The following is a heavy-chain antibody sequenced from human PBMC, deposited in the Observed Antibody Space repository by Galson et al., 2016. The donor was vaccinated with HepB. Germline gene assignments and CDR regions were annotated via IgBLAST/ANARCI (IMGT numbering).Heavy chain of an antibody. J-gene: IGHJ2*01. CDR2: VNLDGTTT. V-gene: IGHV3-74*01. CDR1: GFTLSSHW. CDR3: ARDGHGVIPFDL. Sequence: SLRLSCAASGFTLSSHWMHWVRQAPGKGLVWVSHVNLDGTTTTYADSVKGRFSISRDNAKNTLYLELNSLRVEDTAVYYCARDGHGVIPFDLWGRGTLVTVSS. D-gene: IGHD2-8*01.